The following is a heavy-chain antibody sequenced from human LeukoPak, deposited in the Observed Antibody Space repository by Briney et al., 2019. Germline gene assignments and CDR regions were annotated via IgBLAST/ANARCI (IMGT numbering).Heavy chain of an antibody. CDR1: GFTFSGYA. V-gene: IGHV3-30*03. CDR3: ARDLRRFAAYYFDY. Sequence: GGSLRLSCAASGFTFSGYAIHWVRQAPGKGLEWVAVISSDGRDKHHADSVKGRFTISRDNSKNTLYLQTNSLRAEDTAVYYCARDLRRFAAYYFDYWGLGTLVTVSS. CDR2: ISSDGRDK. D-gene: IGHD5/OR15-5a*01. J-gene: IGHJ4*02.